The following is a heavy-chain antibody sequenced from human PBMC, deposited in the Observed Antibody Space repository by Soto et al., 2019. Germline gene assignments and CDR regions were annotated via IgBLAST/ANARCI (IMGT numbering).Heavy chain of an antibody. D-gene: IGHD3-22*01. CDR3: ARENGYSAFDI. J-gene: IGHJ3*02. CDR2: IYYSGTT. Sequence: SDTLSLTCTVSGGSISNFYWRWIRQPPGKGLEWIGYIYYSGTTSYNPSLNSRVTISVDTSKNQFSLKLNSVTAADTAVYYCARENGYSAFDIWGQGTMVT. V-gene: IGHV4-59*01. CDR1: GGSISNFY.